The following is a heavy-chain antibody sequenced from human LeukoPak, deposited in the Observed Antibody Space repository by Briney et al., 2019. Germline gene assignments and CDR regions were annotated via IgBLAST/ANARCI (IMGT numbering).Heavy chain of an antibody. J-gene: IGHJ5*02. V-gene: IGHV3-11*01. CDR1: TFTFSDSY. CDR2: ISSGGTTI. CDR3: VRGPNTWFDP. D-gene: IGHD4/OR15-4a*01. Sequence: GGSLRLSCAASTFTFSDSYMTCIRQAPGKGLEWVSYISSGGTTIYYGDSVKGRFTISRDNAKNSLYLQMNSLRAEDTAVYYCVRGPNTWFDPWGQGTLVTVSS.